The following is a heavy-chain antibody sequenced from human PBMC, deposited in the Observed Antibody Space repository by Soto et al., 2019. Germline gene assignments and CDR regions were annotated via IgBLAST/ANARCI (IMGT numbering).Heavy chain of an antibody. D-gene: IGHD6-6*01. CDR1: GYSFTNYY. Sequence: ASVKVSCKASGYSFTNYYVHCVRQAPGQGLEWMGILNPSDGTITYAQKLQGRVTMTRDTSTSTVYMELSSLRSEDTAVYFCARGSTSGIATRGYYYYYGLDVWGQGTTVTVSS. V-gene: IGHV1-46*04. CDR3: ARGSTSGIATRGYYYYYGLDV. J-gene: IGHJ6*02. CDR2: LNPSDGTI.